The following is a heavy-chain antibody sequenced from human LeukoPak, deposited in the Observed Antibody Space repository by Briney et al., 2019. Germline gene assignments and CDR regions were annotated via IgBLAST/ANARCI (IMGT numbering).Heavy chain of an antibody. CDR3: ARGWYSSGWSLDY. CDR2: YSTRATTI. D-gene: IGHD6-19*01. Sequence: GGSLRLSCAASGFTFSNYEMNWVRQAPGKGLELVSYYSTRATTIYYTDSVKGRFTISRDNANNPLYLQMNSLRAEDAAVYYCARGWYSSGWSLDYWGQGTLVTVSS. V-gene: IGHV3-48*03. J-gene: IGHJ4*02. CDR1: GFTFSNYE.